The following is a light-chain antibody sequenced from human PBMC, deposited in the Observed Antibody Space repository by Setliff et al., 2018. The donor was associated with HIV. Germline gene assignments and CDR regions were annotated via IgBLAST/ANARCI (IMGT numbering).Light chain of an antibody. J-gene: IGLJ1*01. CDR1: SSDVGSYNL. CDR3: CSYAGSYRV. V-gene: IGLV2-23*02. Sequence: QSVLTQPASVSGSPGQSITLSCTGTSSDVGSYNLVSWFQQHPGKAPKLIIYEVSKRPSGVSSRFSGSKSGNTASLTISGLQAEDEADYYCCSYAGSYRVFGTGTKVTVL. CDR2: EVS.